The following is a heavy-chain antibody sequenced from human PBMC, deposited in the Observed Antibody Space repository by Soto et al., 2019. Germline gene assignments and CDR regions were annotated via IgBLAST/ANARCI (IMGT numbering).Heavy chain of an antibody. D-gene: IGHD2-15*01. V-gene: IGHV4-34*01. CDR2: INHSRST. CDR1: GGSFSGYY. Sequence: QVQLQQWGAGLLKPSETLSLTCAVYGGSFSGYYWSWIRQPPRKGVEWIGAINHSRSTNYNPSVKSRVTISVDTSKNRFSLKLSSVTAADTAVYYCAGGIVVEYYCYLDVWGKGTTVTVSS. J-gene: IGHJ6*03. CDR3: AGGIVVEYYCYLDV.